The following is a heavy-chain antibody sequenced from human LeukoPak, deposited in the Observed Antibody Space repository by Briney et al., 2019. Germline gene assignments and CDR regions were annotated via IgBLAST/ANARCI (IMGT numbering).Heavy chain of an antibody. V-gene: IGHV4-4*02. Sequence: SEALSLTCAVSGGSISSSNWWSWVRQPPGKGLEWIGEIYHSGSTNYNPSLKSRVTISVDKSKNQFSLKLSSVTAADTAVYYCARAVRYSYYAIWFDPWGQGTLVTVSS. CDR1: GGSISSSNW. CDR3: ARAVRYSYYAIWFDP. J-gene: IGHJ5*02. CDR2: IYHSGST. D-gene: IGHD4-11*01.